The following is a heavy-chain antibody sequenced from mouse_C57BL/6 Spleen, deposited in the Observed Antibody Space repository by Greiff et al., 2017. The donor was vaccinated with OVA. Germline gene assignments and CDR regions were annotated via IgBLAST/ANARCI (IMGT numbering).Heavy chain of an antibody. CDR3: ANGYYGYFDV. Sequence: EVNLVESGGGLVKPGGSLKLSCAASGFTFSDYGMHWVRQAPEKGLEWVAYISSGSSTIYYADTVKGRFTISRDNAKNTLFLQMTSLRSEDTAMYYCANGYYGYFDVWGTGTTVTVSS. CDR2: ISSGSSTI. D-gene: IGHD2-2*01. J-gene: IGHJ1*03. V-gene: IGHV5-17*01. CDR1: GFTFSDYG.